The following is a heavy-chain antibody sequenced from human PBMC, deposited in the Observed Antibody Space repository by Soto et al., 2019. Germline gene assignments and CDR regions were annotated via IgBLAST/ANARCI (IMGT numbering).Heavy chain of an antibody. V-gene: IGHV4-31*03. Sequence: QVQLQEAGPGLVKPSQTLSLTCTVSGASIRGVDYFWTWIRQRPGKGLEWLGNIYASGSAYTNPSLKSRVRLSVDTSQNQFALSLTSVTAADSAVYYCAREGKDISTHGGWNAFDLWGQGTEVSVFS. CDR1: GASIRGVDYF. D-gene: IGHD2-15*01. J-gene: IGHJ3*01. CDR3: AREGKDISTHGGWNAFDL. CDR2: IYASGSA.